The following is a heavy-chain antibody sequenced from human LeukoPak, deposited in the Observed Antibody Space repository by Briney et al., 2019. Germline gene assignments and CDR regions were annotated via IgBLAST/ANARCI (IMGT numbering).Heavy chain of an antibody. J-gene: IGHJ6*03. CDR1: GFTFSSYA. CDR3: ASPPGIAAAGIYYYYYYMDV. V-gene: IGHV3-23*01. CDR2: ISGSGGST. Sequence: GGSLRLSCAASGFTFSSYAMSWVRQAPGKGLEWVSAISGSGGSTYYADSVEGRFTISRDNSKNTLYLQMNSLRAEDTAVYYCASPPGIAAAGIYYYYYYMDVWGKGTTVTVSS. D-gene: IGHD6-13*01.